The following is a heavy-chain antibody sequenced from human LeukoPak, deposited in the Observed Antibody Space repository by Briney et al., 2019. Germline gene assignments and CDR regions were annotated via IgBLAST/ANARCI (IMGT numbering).Heavy chain of an antibody. CDR1: GGSISSYY. CDR2: IYYSGST. J-gene: IGHJ3*02. D-gene: IGHD4-23*01. Sequence: KTSETLSLTCTVSGGSISSYYWSWIRQPPGKGLEWIGYIYYSGSTNYNPSLKSRVTISVDTSKNQFSLKLSSVTAADTAVYYCARDYGGNPFDIWGQGTMVTVSS. V-gene: IGHV4-59*08. CDR3: ARDYGGNPFDI.